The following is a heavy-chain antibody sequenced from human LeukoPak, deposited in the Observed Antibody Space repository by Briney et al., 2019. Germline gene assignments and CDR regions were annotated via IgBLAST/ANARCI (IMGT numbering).Heavy chain of an antibody. Sequence: SCPTLVKPTQTLTLTCTFSGFSLSTSGVGVGGIRQPPGKALEWLALIYWDDDKRYSPSLKSRLTITKDTSKNQVVLTMTNMDPVDTATYYCAHSPLGYCSSTSCTYYYYFDYWGQGTLVTVSS. CDR2: IYWDDDK. J-gene: IGHJ4*02. D-gene: IGHD2-2*01. CDR1: GFSLSTSGVG. CDR3: AHSPLGYCSSTSCTYYYYFDY. V-gene: IGHV2-5*02.